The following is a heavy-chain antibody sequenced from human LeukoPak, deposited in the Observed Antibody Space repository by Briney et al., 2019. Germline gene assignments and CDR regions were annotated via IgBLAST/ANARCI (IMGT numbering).Heavy chain of an antibody. CDR2: INPSGGST. D-gene: IGHD4-23*01. J-gene: IGHJ3*02. CDR1: GYTFTSYY. V-gene: IGHV1-46*01. CDR3: ARAVVTSPRSAFDI. Sequence: ASVKVSCKASGYTFTSYYIHWVRQAPGQGLEWMGIINPSGGSTSYVQKFQGRVTMTRDMSTSTVYMELSSLRSEDTAVYYYARAVVTSPRSAFDIWGQGTMVTVSS.